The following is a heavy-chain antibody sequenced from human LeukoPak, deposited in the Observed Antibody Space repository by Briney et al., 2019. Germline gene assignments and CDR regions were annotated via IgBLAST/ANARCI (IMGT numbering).Heavy chain of an antibody. CDR1: GYXFTGYY. Sequence: ASVKVSCKASGYXFTGYYIHWVRQAPGQGLEWMGWINPNSGGTNYAQKFQGRVTMTRDTSISTAYMELSRLRSDDTAVYYCARAPVKIDGLDYWGQGTLVTVSS. J-gene: IGHJ4*02. V-gene: IGHV1-2*02. CDR2: INPNSGGT. D-gene: IGHD2-8*01. CDR3: ARAPVKIDGLDY.